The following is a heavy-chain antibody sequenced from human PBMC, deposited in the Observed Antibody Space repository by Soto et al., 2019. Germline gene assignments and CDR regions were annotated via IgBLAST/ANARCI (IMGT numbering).Heavy chain of an antibody. D-gene: IGHD6-19*01. Sequence: AASVKVSCKASGYTFTSYYMHWVRQAPGQGLEWMGIINPSGGSTSYAQKFQGRVTMTRDTSTSTVYMELSSLRSEDTAVYYCAREYSSGPENPPDAFDIWGQGTMVTVSS. CDR1: GYTFTSYY. CDR3: AREYSSGPENPPDAFDI. J-gene: IGHJ3*02. CDR2: INPSGGST. V-gene: IGHV1-46*01.